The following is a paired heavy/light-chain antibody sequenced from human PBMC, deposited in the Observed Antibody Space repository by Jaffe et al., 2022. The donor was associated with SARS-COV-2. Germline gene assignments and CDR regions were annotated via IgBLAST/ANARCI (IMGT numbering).Light chain of an antibody. V-gene: IGKV3-20*01. CDR2: GAS. Sequence: EIVLTQSPGTLSLSPGERATLSCRASQSVYSNYLGWYQQKPGQAPRLLIYGASNRATGIPDRFSGSGSGTDFTLTISRLEPEDSAVYYCQQYGSSPRFSFGPGTKVDIK. CDR1: QSVYSNY. J-gene: IGKJ3*01. CDR3: QQYGSSPRFS.
Heavy chain of an antibody. Sequence: QVQLVESGGGLVKPGGSLRLSCAASGFTCSDYYMSWIRQAPGKGLKWVSYISSSGNNIYYADSVKGRFTISRDNAKNSLYLQMNSLTAEDTAVYYCARGLSGGGVFDIWGQGTMVTVSS. V-gene: IGHV3-11*01. CDR3: ARGLSGGGVFDI. CDR1: GFTCSDYY. J-gene: IGHJ3*02. D-gene: IGHD3-16*01. CDR2: ISSSGNNI.